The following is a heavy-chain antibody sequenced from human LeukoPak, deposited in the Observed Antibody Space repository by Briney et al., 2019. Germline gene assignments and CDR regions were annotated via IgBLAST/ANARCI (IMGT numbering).Heavy chain of an antibody. D-gene: IGHD3-22*01. CDR1: GYTFTSYY. Sequence: ASVKVSCTASGYTFTSYYMHWVRQAPGQGLEWMGIINPSGGSTSYAQKFQGRVTMTRDTSTSTVYMELSSLRSEDTAVYYCAPGDYYDSSGSPFDYWGQGTLVTVPS. V-gene: IGHV1-46*01. CDR3: APGDYYDSSGSPFDY. CDR2: INPSGGST. J-gene: IGHJ4*02.